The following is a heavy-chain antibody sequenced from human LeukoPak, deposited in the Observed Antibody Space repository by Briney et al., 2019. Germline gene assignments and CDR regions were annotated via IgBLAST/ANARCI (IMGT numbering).Heavy chain of an antibody. V-gene: IGHV3-64*01. D-gene: IGHD1-7*01. CDR2: INSNGGST. Sequence: GGSLRLPCAASGFTFSHYAMHWVRQAPGKGLEYVSAINSNGGSTFYANSVKGRFTISRDNSKNTLYLEMGSLRVEDMAVYYCARASKRENYCCLIEFWGQGTLVTVSS. CDR3: ARASKRENYCCLIEF. J-gene: IGHJ4*02. CDR1: GFTFSHYA.